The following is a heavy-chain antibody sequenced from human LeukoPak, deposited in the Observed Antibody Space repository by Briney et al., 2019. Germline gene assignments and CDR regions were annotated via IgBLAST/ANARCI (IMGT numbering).Heavy chain of an antibody. D-gene: IGHD3-10*02. CDR1: GFTFSNYG. CDR2: IWYDGGNK. CDR3: ARDGYYVLDY. V-gene: IGHV3-33*01. J-gene: IGHJ4*02. Sequence: GRSLRLSCAASGFTFSNYGMFWVRQAPGKGLEWVTFIWYDGGNKYYADSVKGRFTISRDNSKNTLYLQMNSLRVEDTAVYFCARDGYYVLDYWGQGTLVTVSS.